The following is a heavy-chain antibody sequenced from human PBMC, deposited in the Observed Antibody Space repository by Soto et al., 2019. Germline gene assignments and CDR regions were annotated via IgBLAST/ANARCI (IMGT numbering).Heavy chain of an antibody. J-gene: IGHJ6*02. Sequence: GESLKISCKGSGYSFASYWIVWVRQMPGKGLEWLGIIYPSDSNTKYNPALQGQVTISADKSISTAYLQWSSLKASDTAMYYCAIPHNEGYCISPSCYGGSLYYGMDVWGQGTTVTVSS. CDR3: AIPHNEGYCISPSCYGGSLYYGMDV. V-gene: IGHV5-51*01. CDR1: GYSFASYW. D-gene: IGHD2-2*01. CDR2: IYPSDSNT.